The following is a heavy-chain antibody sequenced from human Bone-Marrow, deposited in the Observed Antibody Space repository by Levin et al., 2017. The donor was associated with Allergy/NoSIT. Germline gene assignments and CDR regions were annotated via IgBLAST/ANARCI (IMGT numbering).Heavy chain of an antibody. CDR3: TRGSSGYYRIDY. J-gene: IGHJ4*02. CDR2: ISPNSGDT. CDR1: GYTFASYY. Sequence: EASVKVSCKASGYTFASYYIHWVRQAPGQGLEWMGWISPNSGDTNIAPRFQGRVTMTRDTSTSTAFMELNGLRSDDTAVYYCTRGSSGYYRIDYWGQGTLVTVSS. V-gene: IGHV1-2*02. D-gene: IGHD6-19*01.